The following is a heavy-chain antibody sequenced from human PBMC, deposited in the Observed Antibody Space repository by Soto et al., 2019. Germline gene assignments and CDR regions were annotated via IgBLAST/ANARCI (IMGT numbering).Heavy chain of an antibody. CDR2: IIPMTGTP. V-gene: IGHV1-69*01. D-gene: IGHD2-2*01. CDR3: ARGPILPGATSWLDP. Sequence: QVQLVQSGAEVKTPGSSVEVSCKASGGIFSSFSITWVRQVPGHGLEWMGGIIPMTGTPNYAEKFQGRLTLTADGSTRTAYSVLSSLKSEATAVYSCARGPILPGATSWLDPWGQGTVVIVSS. J-gene: IGHJ5*02. CDR1: GGIFSSFS.